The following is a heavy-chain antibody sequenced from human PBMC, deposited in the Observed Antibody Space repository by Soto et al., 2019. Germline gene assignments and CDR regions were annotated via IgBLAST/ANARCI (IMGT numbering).Heavy chain of an antibody. CDR1: GGTFSSYA. CDR3: ARDGGSITMVRGRMVYYYYMDV. CDR2: IIPIFGTA. J-gene: IGHJ6*03. V-gene: IGHV1-69*13. Sequence: SVKVSCKASGGTFSSYAISWVRQAPGQGLEWMGGIIPIFGTANYAQKFQGRVTITADESTSTAYMELSSLRSEDTAVYYCARDGGSITMVRGRMVYYYYMDVWGKGTTVTVSS. D-gene: IGHD3-10*01.